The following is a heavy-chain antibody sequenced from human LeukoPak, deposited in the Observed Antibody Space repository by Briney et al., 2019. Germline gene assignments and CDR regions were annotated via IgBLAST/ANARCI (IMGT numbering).Heavy chain of an antibody. CDR1: GFTFSDYY. V-gene: IGHV3-11*04. J-gene: IGHJ4*02. D-gene: IGHD1-26*01. CDR3: ARDSGSYYTDPFDY. Sequence: SGGSLRLSCAASGFTFSDYYMSWIRQAPGKGLEWVSYISSSGSTIYYADSVKGRFTISRDNAKNSLYLQMNRLRAEDTAVYYCARDSGSYYTDPFDYWGQGTLVTVSS. CDR2: ISSSGSTI.